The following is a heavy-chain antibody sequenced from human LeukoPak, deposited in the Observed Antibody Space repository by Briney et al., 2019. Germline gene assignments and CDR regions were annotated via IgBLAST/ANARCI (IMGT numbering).Heavy chain of an antibody. J-gene: IGHJ4*02. CDR2: ISHDVKTT. V-gene: IGHV3-30-3*02. Sequence: GGSLRLSCAASGFTFSGYPIHWVRQAPGKGLEWVAVISHDVKTTYYADSAKGRFTISRDNSRNTVFLQMNRLRPEDTAVYYCVKEAYYGWGSSPTFYFDYWGQGTRVTVSS. CDR3: VKEAYYGWGSSPTFYFDY. CDR1: GFTFSGYP. D-gene: IGHD3-10*01.